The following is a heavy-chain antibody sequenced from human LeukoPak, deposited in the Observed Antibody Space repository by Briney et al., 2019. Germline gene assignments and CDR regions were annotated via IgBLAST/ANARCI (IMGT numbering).Heavy chain of an antibody. D-gene: IGHD3-10*01. CDR2: ISGSGGST. CDR1: GFTFSSYA. Sequence: PGGSLRLSCAASGFTFSSYAMSWVHQAPGKGLEWVSAISGSGGSTYYADSVKGRFTISRDNSKNTLYLQMNSLRAEDTAVYYCAKVCEPLAMVQGVIFFDYWGQGTLVTVSS. V-gene: IGHV3-23*01. CDR3: AKVCEPLAMVQGVIFFDY. J-gene: IGHJ4*02.